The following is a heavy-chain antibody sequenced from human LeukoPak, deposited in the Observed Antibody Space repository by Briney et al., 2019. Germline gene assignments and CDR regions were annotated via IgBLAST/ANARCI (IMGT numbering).Heavy chain of an antibody. J-gene: IGHJ4*02. Sequence: ASVKVSCKASGYTFTCHYIHWVRQAPGQGLEWMGWINPNSGGTRYAQKCQGRVTMTRDTSISTAYMDLSRLRSDDTALYSCARDYGFYSGLYFFDYWGQGTLVTVSS. V-gene: IGHV1-2*02. CDR3: ARDYGFYSGLYFFDY. CDR2: INPNSGGT. D-gene: IGHD1-26*01. CDR1: GYTFTCHY.